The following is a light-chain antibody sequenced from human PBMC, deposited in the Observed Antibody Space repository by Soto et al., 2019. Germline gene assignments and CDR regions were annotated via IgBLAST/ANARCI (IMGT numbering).Light chain of an antibody. J-gene: IGLJ3*02. CDR3: SACDDSLSGRV. CDR1: STNIGSNY. Sequence: QSALTQPASASGTPGQRVTISCSGTSTNIGSNYVYCYQQLPGTAPKHLIYRNNQRPSRVPDRFSGCKSATSASLAISGLRSEDEADYYCSACDDSLSGRVFGGGTKLTV. CDR2: RNN. V-gene: IGLV1-47*01.